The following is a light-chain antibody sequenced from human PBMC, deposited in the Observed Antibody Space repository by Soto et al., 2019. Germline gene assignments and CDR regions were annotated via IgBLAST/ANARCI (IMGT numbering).Light chain of an antibody. CDR2: TNN. CDR3: AAWDDSLNCHV. CDR1: SSNIGGNT. V-gene: IGLV1-44*01. Sequence: QSVLTQPPSASGTPGQRVTISCSGSSSNIGGNTVSWYQQFPGTAPKLLIYTNNQRPSGVPDRFSGSKSDTSASLAISALQSEDEAHYYCAAWDDSLNCHVFGTGTKVTVL. J-gene: IGLJ1*01.